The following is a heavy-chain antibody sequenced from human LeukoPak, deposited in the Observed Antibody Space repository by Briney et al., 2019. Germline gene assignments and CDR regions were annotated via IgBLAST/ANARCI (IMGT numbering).Heavy chain of an antibody. J-gene: IGHJ4*02. V-gene: IGHV4-39*01. Sequence: PSETLSLTCTVSGGSISSSSYYWGWIRQPPGKGLEWIGSIYYSGSTYYNPSLKSRVTISVDTSKNQFSLKLSSVTAADTAVCYCASIEAIFDYWGQGTLVTVSS. CDR1: GGSISSSSYY. D-gene: IGHD2-2*02. CDR3: ASIEAIFDY. CDR2: IYYSGST.